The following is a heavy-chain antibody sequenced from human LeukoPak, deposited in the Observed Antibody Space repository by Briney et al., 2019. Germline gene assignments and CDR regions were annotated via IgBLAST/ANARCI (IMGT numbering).Heavy chain of an antibody. CDR3: ASLSYCSSTSCYADDY. Sequence: PVRSLRLSCAASGFTFSSYGMHWVRQAPGKEQEWVAVISYDGSNTYYADSVKGRFTISRDNSKNTLYLHMNSLRADDTAAYYCASLSYCSSTSCYADDYWGQGTLVTVSS. V-gene: IGHV3-30*03. D-gene: IGHD2-2*01. CDR1: GFTFSSYG. CDR2: ISYDGSNT. J-gene: IGHJ4*02.